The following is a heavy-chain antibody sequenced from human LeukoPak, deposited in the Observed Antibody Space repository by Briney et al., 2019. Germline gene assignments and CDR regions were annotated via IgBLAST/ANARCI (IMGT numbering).Heavy chain of an antibody. V-gene: IGHV3-30*18. J-gene: IGHJ4*02. CDR1: GFTFSSYG. CDR3: AKDDSAMDLDY. D-gene: IGHD5-18*01. CDR2: ISYDGSNK. Sequence: GGSLRLSCAASGFTFSSYGMHWVRQAPGKGLEWVAVISYDGSNKYYADSVKGRFTISRDNSKNTLYLQMNSLRAEDTAVYYCAKDDSAMDLDYWGQGTLVTVSS.